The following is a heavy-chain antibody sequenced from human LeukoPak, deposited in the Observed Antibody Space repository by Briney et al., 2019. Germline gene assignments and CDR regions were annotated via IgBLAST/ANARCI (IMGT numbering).Heavy chain of an antibody. D-gene: IGHD2-2*03. CDR2: IKQGGNEK. Sequence: GGSLRLSCAASGFTFRSYWMSWVRQAPGKGLEWVANIKQGGNEKYYVDSVKGRFTISRDNAKNSLYLQMNSLRAEDTAVYYCAKDGYCSSTSCPPWGYGMDVWGQGTTVTVSS. CDR1: GFTFRSYW. V-gene: IGHV3-7*03. CDR3: AKDGYCSSTSCPPWGYGMDV. J-gene: IGHJ6*02.